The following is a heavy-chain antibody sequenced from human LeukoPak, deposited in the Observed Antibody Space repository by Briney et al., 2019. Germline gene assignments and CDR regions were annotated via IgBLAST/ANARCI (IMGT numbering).Heavy chain of an antibody. CDR2: INPSGGST. CDR1: GYTFTSYY. V-gene: IGHV1-46*01. CDR3: ASEQWPVPFDY. J-gene: IGHJ4*02. Sequence: ASVKVSCKASGYTFTSYYMHWVRQAPGQGLEWMGIINPSGGSTSYAQKFQGRVTMTRDTSTSTVYMELSGLRSEDTAVYYCASEQWPVPFDYWGQGTLVTVSS. D-gene: IGHD6-19*01.